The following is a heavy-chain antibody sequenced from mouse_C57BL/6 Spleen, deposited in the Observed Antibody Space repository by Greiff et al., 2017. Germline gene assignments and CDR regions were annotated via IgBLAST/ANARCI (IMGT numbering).Heavy chain of an antibody. J-gene: IGHJ4*01. D-gene: IGHD1-1*01. CDR2: IYPSDSET. Sequence: QVQLKQPGAELVRPGSSVKLSCKASGYTFTSYWLDWVKQRPGQGLEWIGNIYPSDSETHYNQKFKDKATLTVDKSSSTAYMQLSSLTSEDSAVYYCASTVVATRGYAMDYWGQGTSGTVSS. CDR1: GYTFTSYW. CDR3: ASTVVATRGYAMDY. V-gene: IGHV1-61*01.